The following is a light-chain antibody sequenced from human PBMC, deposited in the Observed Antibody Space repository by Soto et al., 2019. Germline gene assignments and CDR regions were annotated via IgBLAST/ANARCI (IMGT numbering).Light chain of an antibody. CDR3: SSYATTSPLV. J-gene: IGLJ2*01. V-gene: IGLV2-14*03. Sequence: QSALTQPASVSGSPGQSITISCTGTTSDVGGYNYVGWYQHHPGKATKLLLYDVSNRPSGVSNRFSGSKSGNTASLTISGLQAEDEAYYYCSSYATTSPLVFGGGTQLTVL. CDR1: TSDVGGYNY. CDR2: DVS.